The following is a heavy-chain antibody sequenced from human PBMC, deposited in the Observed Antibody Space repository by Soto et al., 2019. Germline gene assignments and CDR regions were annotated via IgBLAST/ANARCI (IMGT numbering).Heavy chain of an antibody. Sequence: EVQLLESGGGLVQPGGSLRLSCAASGFTFSSYAMSWVRQAPGKGLEWVSAISGSGGSTYYADSVKGRFTISRDNSKNALDLQMNSLTAADTSVYYCAKVRSTVTTKMFDYWGQGTLVTVAA. CDR1: GFTFSSYA. J-gene: IGHJ4*02. D-gene: IGHD4-17*01. CDR2: ISGSGGST. V-gene: IGHV3-23*01. CDR3: AKVRSTVTTKMFDY.